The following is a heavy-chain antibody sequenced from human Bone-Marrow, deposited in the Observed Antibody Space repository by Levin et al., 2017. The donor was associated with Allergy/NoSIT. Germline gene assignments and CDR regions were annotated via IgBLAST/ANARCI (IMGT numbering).Heavy chain of an antibody. CDR3: ARGNSGWSTYTYFDY. CDR1: GFTFSNYA. V-gene: IGHV3-23*01. J-gene: IGHJ4*02. CDR2: IRGAGDRK. Sequence: PGGSLRLSCAASGFTFSNYATTWVRQAPGKGLEWVSAIRGAGDRKNYADSVKGRFTISRDNSMNTLYLQMNSLRAEDTAVYYCARGNSGWSTYTYFDYWGQGTLVTVSS. D-gene: IGHD6-19*01.